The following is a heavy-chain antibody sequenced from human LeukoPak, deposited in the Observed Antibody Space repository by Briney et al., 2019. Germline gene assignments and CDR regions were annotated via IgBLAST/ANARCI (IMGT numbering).Heavy chain of an antibody. J-gene: IGHJ4*02. CDR1: GFTFSSYA. D-gene: IGHD3-10*01. CDR3: ARDYYYGSGSYYYESNYFDY. V-gene: IGHV3-30*04. CDR2: ISYDGSNK. Sequence: GGSLRLSCAASGFTFSSYAMHWVRQAPGKGLEWVAVISYDGSNKYYADSVKGRFTISRDNSKNTLYLQMNSLRAEDTAVYYCARDYYYGSGSYYYESNYFDYWGQGTLATVSS.